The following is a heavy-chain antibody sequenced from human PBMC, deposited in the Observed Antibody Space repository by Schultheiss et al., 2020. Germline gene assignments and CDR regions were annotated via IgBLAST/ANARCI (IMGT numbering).Heavy chain of an antibody. CDR3: ANPRYTV. Sequence: SETLSLTCAVSGGSISSGGYSWSWIRQPPGKGLEWIGEINHSGSTNYNPSLKSRVTISVDTSKNQFSLKLSSVTAADTAVYYCANPRYTVWGQGTLVTVSS. J-gene: IGHJ4*02. CDR1: GGSISSGGYS. V-gene: IGHV4-30-2*01. D-gene: IGHD4-17*01. CDR2: INHSGST.